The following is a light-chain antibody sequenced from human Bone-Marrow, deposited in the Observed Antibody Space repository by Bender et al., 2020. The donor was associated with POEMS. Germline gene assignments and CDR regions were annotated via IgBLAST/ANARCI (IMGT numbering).Light chain of an antibody. CDR2: QDT. Sequence: SYEVTPPPSVSVSPGQTASITCSGDDLCDIYVAWYQQKPGHSPVLVIYQDTNRPSGIPERFSGSNSGKTATLTISVTQAMDEADYYCQAWDTYSVIFGGGTKLTVL. V-gene: IGLV3-1*01. J-gene: IGLJ2*01. CDR1: DLCDIY. CDR3: QAWDTYSVI.